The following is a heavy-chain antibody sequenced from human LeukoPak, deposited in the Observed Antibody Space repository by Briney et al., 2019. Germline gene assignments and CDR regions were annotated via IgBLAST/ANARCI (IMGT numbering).Heavy chain of an antibody. CDR2: ISYDGSNK. CDR1: GFTFSSYA. CDR3: ARDSANDFWSGYKDY. V-gene: IGHV3-30-3*01. D-gene: IGHD3-3*01. J-gene: IGHJ4*02. Sequence: GRSLRLSCATSGFTFSSYAMHWVRQAPGKGLEWVAVISYDGSNKYYADSVKGRFTISRDNSKNTLYLQMNSLRAEDTAVYYCARDSANDFWSGYKDYWGQGTLVTVSS.